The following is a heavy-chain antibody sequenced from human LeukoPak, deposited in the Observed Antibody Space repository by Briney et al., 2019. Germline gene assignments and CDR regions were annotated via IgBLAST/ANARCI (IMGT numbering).Heavy chain of an antibody. Sequence: SETLSLTCTVSGGSISSSSYYWGWIRQPPGKGLEWIGCIYYSGSTYYNPSLKSRVSISVDTSKNQFSLKLSSVTAADTAVYYCARGRGIAVAGTNWFDPWGQGTLVTVSS. CDR3: ARGRGIAVAGTNWFDP. V-gene: IGHV4-39*01. CDR2: IYYSGST. CDR1: GGSISSSSYY. D-gene: IGHD6-19*01. J-gene: IGHJ5*02.